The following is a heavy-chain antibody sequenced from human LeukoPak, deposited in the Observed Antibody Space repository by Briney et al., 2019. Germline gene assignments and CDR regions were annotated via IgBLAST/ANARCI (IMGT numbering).Heavy chain of an antibody. CDR3: ASAYCGGDCYLNDAFDI. V-gene: IGHV5-51*01. CDR1: GYSFTSYW. CDR2: IYPGDSDT. Sequence: GESLKISCKGPGYSFTSYWIGWVRQMPGKGLEWMGIIYPGDSDTRYSPSFQGQVTISADKSISTAYLQWSSLKASDTAMYYCASAYCGGDCYLNDAFDIWGQGTMVTVSS. J-gene: IGHJ3*02. D-gene: IGHD2-21*02.